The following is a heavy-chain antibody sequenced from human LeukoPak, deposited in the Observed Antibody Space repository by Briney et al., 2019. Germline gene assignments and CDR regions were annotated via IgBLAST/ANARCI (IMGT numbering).Heavy chain of an antibody. CDR3: ARHGGGDAFDI. V-gene: IGHV3-66*04. CDR2: IYSGGST. D-gene: IGHD2-21*01. CDR1: GFTFSNYA. J-gene: IGHJ3*02. Sequence: GGSLRLSCAASGFTFSNYAMSWVRQAPGKGLEWVSVIYSGGSTYYADSVKGRFTISRDNSKNTLYLQMNSLRAEDTAVYYCARHGGGDAFDIWGQGTMVTVSS.